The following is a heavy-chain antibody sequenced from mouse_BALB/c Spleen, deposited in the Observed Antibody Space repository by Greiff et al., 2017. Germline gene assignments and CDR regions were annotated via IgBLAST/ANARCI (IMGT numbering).Heavy chain of an antibody. V-gene: IGHV10-3*03. CDR2: IRSKSNNYAT. J-gene: IGHJ4*01. D-gene: IGHD2-14*01. CDR3: VREDYGDDGYYAMDY. Sequence: EVQRVESGGGLVQPKGSLKLSCAASGFTFNTYAMPWVCQAPGKGLEWVAHIRSKSNNYATYYADSVKDRFTISRDDSQSMLYLQMNNLKTEDTAMYYCVREDYGDDGYYAMDYWGQGTSVTVSS. CDR1: GFTFNTYA.